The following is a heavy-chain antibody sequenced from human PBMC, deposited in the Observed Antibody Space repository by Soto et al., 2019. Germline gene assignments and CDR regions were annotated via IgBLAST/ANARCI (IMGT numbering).Heavy chain of an antibody. V-gene: IGHV5-51*01. CDR3: ARHIPGGATGFYFDY. CDR2: IYPGDSDT. Sequence: GESLKISCKGSGYSFTNYWIGWVRQMPWKGLEWMGIIYPGDSDTRNSPSFQGQIIISADKSVNTAYLQWSSLEASDTAIYYCARHIPGGATGFYFDYWGQGTLVTVS. CDR1: GYSFTNYW. D-gene: IGHD1-26*01. J-gene: IGHJ4*02.